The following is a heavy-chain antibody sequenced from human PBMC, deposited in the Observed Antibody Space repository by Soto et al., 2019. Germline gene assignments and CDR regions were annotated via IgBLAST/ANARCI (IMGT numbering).Heavy chain of an antibody. D-gene: IGHD5-18*01. CDR1: GFTVSSNY. J-gene: IGHJ3*02. CDR2: IYSGGST. CDR3: ARDRGYSYGSTHAFDI. Sequence: EVQLVESGGGLIQPGGSLRLSCAASGFTVSSNYMSWVRQAPGKGLEWVSVIYSGGSTYYADSVKGRFIISSDNAKNTLYLQMNSLRAEDTAVYYCARDRGYSYGSTHAFDIWGQGTMVTVSS. V-gene: IGHV3-53*01.